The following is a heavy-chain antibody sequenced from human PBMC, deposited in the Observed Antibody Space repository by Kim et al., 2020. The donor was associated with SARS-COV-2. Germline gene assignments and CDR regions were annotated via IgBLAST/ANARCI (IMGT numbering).Heavy chain of an antibody. V-gene: IGHV3-33*06. CDR3: ANFES. J-gene: IGHJ4*02. CDR1: GFTFSVYG. CDR2: IRSDGSHK. Sequence: GGSLRLSCAASGFTFSVYGMHWVRQAPGKGRGWGAVIRSDGSHKYYADSVKGRFTISRDNSKNMVYLQMNSLRAEDTAVYYCANFESWGQGTLVTVSS.